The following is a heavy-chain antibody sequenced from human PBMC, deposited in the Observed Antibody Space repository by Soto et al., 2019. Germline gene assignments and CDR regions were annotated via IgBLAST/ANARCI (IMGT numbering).Heavy chain of an antibody. CDR2: IIPIFGTA. CDR3: ARGSLLPAARGYYYGMDV. V-gene: IGHV1-69*13. Sequence: SVKVTCKATGGTFSSYAISWVRQAPGQGLEWMGGIIPIFGTANYAQKFQGRVTITADESTSTAYMELSSLRSEDTAVYYCARGSLLPAARGYYYGMDVWGLGTTVTVSS. CDR1: GGTFSSYA. D-gene: IGHD6-6*01. J-gene: IGHJ6*02.